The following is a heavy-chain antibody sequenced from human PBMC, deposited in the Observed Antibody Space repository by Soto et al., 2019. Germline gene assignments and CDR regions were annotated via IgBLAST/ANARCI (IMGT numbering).Heavy chain of an antibody. CDR2: IYPGDSDV. CDR3: ARWTGDPVFEI. D-gene: IGHD3-9*01. J-gene: IGHJ3*02. V-gene: IGHV5-51*01. CDR1: GYSFNSYW. Sequence: EVQLVQSGAAVKKPGESLSISCQGLGYSFNSYWIGWVRQMPGKGLEWMGSIYPGDSDVRYSPSFQGQGSMSADRSTNTVYLQWSSLEASDTAIYYCARWTGDPVFEIWGQGTMVTVSS.